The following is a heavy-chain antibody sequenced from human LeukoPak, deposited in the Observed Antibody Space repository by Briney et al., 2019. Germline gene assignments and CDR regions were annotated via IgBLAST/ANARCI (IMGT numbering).Heavy chain of an antibody. CDR1: GGSISSGGYY. J-gene: IGHJ4*02. Sequence: SQTLSLTCTVSGGSISSGGYYWSWIRQHPGKGLEWIGYIYYSGSTYYNPSLKSRVTISVDTSKNQFSLKLSSVTAADTAVYYCARDSLFAPIDYWGQGTLVTVSS. D-gene: IGHD3-3*01. CDR3: ARDSLFAPIDY. CDR2: IYYSGST. V-gene: IGHV4-31*03.